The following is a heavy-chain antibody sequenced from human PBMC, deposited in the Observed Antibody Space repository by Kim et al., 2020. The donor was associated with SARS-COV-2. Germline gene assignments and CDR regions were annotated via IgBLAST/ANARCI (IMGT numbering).Heavy chain of an antibody. CDR1: AYSFSSYW. Sequence: GESLKISCWSSAYSFSSYWIGWVRQMPGKGLEWMGIIYPGDSDTRYSPSFQGQVTISADKSISTAYLQWSSLKASDTAMYYCARRRGWNTGSSFDFWGHGTLVTVSS. D-gene: IGHD1-1*01. CDR2: IYPGDSDT. CDR3: ARRRGWNTGSSFDF. V-gene: IGHV5-51*01. J-gene: IGHJ4*01.